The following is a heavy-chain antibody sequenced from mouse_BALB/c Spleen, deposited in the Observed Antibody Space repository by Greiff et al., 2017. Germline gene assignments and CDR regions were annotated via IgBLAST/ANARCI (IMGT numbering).Heavy chain of an antibody. J-gene: IGHJ4*01. V-gene: IGHV5-4*02. CDR3: ARDGVIGTPHYYAMDY. CDR2: ISDGGSYT. Sequence: EVMLVESGGGLVKPGGSLKLSCAASGFTFSDYYMYWVRRTPEKRLEWVATISDGGSYTYYPDSVKGRFTISRDNAKNNLYLQMSSLKSEDTAMYYCARDGVIGTPHYYAMDYWGQGTSVTVSS. CDR1: GFTFSDYY. D-gene: IGHD2-1*01.